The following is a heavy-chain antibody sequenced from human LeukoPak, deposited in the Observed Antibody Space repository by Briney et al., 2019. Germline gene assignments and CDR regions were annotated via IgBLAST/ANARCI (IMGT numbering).Heavy chain of an antibody. Sequence: GGSLRLSCAASGFTFSSYWISWVRQASGRGLEWVANIKQDGSEKYYVDSVKGRFTISRDNAKNSLYLQMNSLRAEDTAVYYCARDKIVGATIFDYWGQGTLVTVSS. CDR2: IKQDGSEK. V-gene: IGHV3-7*01. CDR1: GFTFSSYW. D-gene: IGHD1-26*01. CDR3: ARDKIVGATIFDY. J-gene: IGHJ4*02.